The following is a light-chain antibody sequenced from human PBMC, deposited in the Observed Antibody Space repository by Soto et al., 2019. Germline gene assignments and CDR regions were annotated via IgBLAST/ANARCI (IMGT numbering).Light chain of an antibody. J-gene: IGLJ1*01. CDR3: HVWDSRSEHFV. V-gene: IGLV3-21*02. CDR2: DDS. Sequence: SYELTQPPSVSVAPGQTARITCGGNNIGSKNVHWYQQKPGQAPVRVVFDDSDRPSGISERFSGSNSGNTATLTISRVEAGDEADYFCHVWDSRSEHFVFGARTKLTVL. CDR1: NIGSKN.